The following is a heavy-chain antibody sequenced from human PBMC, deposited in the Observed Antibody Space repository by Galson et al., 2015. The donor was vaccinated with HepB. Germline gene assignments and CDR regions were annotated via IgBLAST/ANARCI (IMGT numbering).Heavy chain of an antibody. J-gene: IGHJ4*02. Sequence: SVKVSCKASGYTLTSYDINWVRQATGQGLEWMGWMNPNSGNTGYAQKFQGRITMTRNTAISTAYMELSSLRSEDTAVYYCARGATDWSGSFDYWGQGTLVTVSS. V-gene: IGHV1-8*02. CDR2: MNPNSGNT. D-gene: IGHD3-10*01. CDR1: GYTLTSYD. CDR3: ARGATDWSGSFDY.